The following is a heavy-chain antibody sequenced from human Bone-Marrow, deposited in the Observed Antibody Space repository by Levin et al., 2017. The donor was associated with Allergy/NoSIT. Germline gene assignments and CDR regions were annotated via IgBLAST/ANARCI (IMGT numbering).Heavy chain of an antibody. J-gene: IGHJ4*02. Sequence: ASVKVSCKASGYSFTNFWIGWVRQMPGKGLECMGMINPADSNTRYNPSFQGQVTLSVDKSISTAYLQWSSLKASDTAMYYCARHTRDDSSGYSSRTFDNWGQGTLVTVSS. D-gene: IGHD3-22*01. V-gene: IGHV5-51*01. CDR1: GYSFTNFW. CDR2: INPADSNT. CDR3: ARHTRDDSSGYSSRTFDN.